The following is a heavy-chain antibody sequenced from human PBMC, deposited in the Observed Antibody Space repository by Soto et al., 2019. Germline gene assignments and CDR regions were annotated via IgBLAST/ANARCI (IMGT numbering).Heavy chain of an antibody. Sequence: PSETLSLTCTVSGGSISNYYWSWIRQPPGKGLEWIGYIYYSGSTNYNPSLKSRVTISVDTSKNQFSLKLNSVTAADTAVYYCARRGCSSAGCPYYFDYGGQGTLVTVPQ. J-gene: IGHJ4*02. V-gene: IGHV4-59*01. CDR1: GGSISNYY. D-gene: IGHD2-2*01. CDR2: IYYSGST. CDR3: ARRGCSSAGCPYYFDY.